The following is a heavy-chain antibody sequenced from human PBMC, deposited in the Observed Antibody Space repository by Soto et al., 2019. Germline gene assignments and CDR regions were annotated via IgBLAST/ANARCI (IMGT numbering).Heavy chain of an antibody. D-gene: IGHD3-22*01. CDR3: ARVKGSGYHNWFHP. V-gene: IGHV1-18*01. Sequence: ASVKVSCKASGYTFTSYGISWVRQAPGQGLEWMGWISAYNGNTNYAQKLQGRVTMTTDTSTSTAYMELRSLRSDDTAVYYCARVKGSGYHNWFHPWGQGTLVTVSS. CDR1: GYTFTSYG. J-gene: IGHJ5*02. CDR2: ISAYNGNT.